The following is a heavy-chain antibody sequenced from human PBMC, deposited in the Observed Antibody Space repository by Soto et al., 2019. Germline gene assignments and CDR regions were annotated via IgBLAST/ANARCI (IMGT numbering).Heavy chain of an antibody. CDR3: ARGRASRIYDRLDY. D-gene: IGHD3-16*01. V-gene: IGHV1-8*01. Sequence: ASVNVSCKASGNTFTSYDINWVRQATGHGLEWMGWINPNSGNIGYAQKFQGRVTMTRDTAIRKAYMEVSRLRSDDTAVYYCARGRASRIYDRLDYWGQVTLVTVSS. J-gene: IGHJ4*02. CDR2: INPNSGNI. CDR1: GNTFTSYD.